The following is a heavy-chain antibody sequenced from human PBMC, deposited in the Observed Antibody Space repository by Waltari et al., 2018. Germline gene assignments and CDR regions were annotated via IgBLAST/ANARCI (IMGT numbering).Heavy chain of an antibody. CDR3: ARGGYYDSSEYYFDY. Sequence: QVQLVQSGAEVKKPGSSVKVSCKASGGTFSSYTISWVRQAPGQGLEWMGRIIPNRGIANYAQKFQGRVTITADKSTSTAYMELSSMRSEDTAVYYCARGGYYDSSEYYFDYWGQGPLVTVSS. CDR1: GGTFSSYT. CDR2: IIPNRGIA. D-gene: IGHD3-22*01. J-gene: IGHJ4*02. V-gene: IGHV1-69*02.